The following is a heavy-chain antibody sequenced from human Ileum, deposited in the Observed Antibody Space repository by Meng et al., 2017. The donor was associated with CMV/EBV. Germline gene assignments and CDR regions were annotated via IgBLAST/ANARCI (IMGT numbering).Heavy chain of an antibody. J-gene: IGHJ5*02. CDR3: AADCSSTSCYPGPLDP. V-gene: IGHV4-39*07. CDR2: IYYSGST. D-gene: IGHD2-2*01. CDR1: GSMSSSSYY. Sequence: GSMSSSSYYWGWIRRPPGKGLEWIGSIYYSGSTYYTPSLKSRVTISVDTSKNQFSLKLSSVTAADTAVYYCAADCSSTSCYPGPLDPWGQGTLVTVSS.